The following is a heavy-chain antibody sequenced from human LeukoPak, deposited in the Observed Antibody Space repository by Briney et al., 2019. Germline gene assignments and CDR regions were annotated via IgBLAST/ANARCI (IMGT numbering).Heavy chain of an antibody. V-gene: IGHV3-33*01. J-gene: IGHJ4*02. CDR3: ARDAAGPPGGY. CDR2: IWYDGSSK. D-gene: IGHD6-13*01. Sequence: GRSLRLSCAASGFTFSSYGMHWVRQAPGKGLEWVAVIWYDGSSKYYADSVKGRFTISRDNSKNTLYLQMNSLRAEDTAVYYCARDAAGPPGGYWGQGTLVTVSS. CDR1: GFTFSSYG.